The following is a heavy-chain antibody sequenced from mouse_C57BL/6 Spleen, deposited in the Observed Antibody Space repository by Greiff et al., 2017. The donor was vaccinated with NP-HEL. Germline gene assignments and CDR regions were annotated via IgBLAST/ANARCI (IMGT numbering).Heavy chain of an antibody. V-gene: IGHV3-6*01. J-gene: IGHJ3*01. D-gene: IGHD2-4*01. CDR2: ISYDGSN. Sequence: VQLKESGPGLVKPSQSLSLTCSVTGYSITSGYYWNWIRQFPGNKLEWMGYISYDGSNNYNPSLKNRISITRDTSKNQFFLKLNSVTTEDTATYYCARFYDYDGGFAYWGQGTLVTVSA. CDR3: ARFYDYDGGFAY. CDR1: GYSITSGYY.